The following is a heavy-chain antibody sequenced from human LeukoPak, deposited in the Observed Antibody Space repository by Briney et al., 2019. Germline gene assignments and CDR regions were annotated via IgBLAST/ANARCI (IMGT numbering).Heavy chain of an antibody. V-gene: IGHV4-4*02. Sequence: PSETLSLTCAVSGDSISSSNWWSWVRQSPGKGLEGIGELSHSGSTNYNPSLKSRVTISVDKSKNQFSLRLTSVTAADTAVYYCARHPKEAGSFDPWGQGTLVTVSS. CDR2: LSHSGST. J-gene: IGHJ5*02. CDR1: GDSISSSNW. CDR3: ARHPKEAGSFDP.